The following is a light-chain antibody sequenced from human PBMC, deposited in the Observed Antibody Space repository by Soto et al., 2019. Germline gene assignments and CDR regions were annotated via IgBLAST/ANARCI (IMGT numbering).Light chain of an antibody. CDR3: QQSYSAPYT. J-gene: IGKJ2*01. CDR2: AAS. CDR1: QSIYSS. Sequence: DIQMTQSPSSLSASVGDRVTITCRASQSIYSSLNWYHQKPGKAPKLLIYAASNLQSGVPSRFSGSGSGTDFTLIISSVQGVDFPTYYCQQSYSAPYTFGQGTKLEI. V-gene: IGKV1-39*01.